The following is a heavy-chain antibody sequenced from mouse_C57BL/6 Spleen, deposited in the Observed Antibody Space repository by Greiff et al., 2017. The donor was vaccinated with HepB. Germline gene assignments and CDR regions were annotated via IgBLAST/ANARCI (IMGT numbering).Heavy chain of an antibody. D-gene: IGHD3-2*02. V-gene: IGHV1-80*01. CDR2: IYPGDGDT. Sequence: VKVVESGAELVKPGASVKISCKASGYAFSSYWMNWVKQRPGKGLEWIGQIYPGDGDTNYNGKFKGKATLTADKSSSTAYMQLSSLTSEDSAVYFCARGGAAHGYFDYWGQGTTLTVSS. CDR3: ARGGAAHGYFDY. J-gene: IGHJ2*01. CDR1: GYAFSSYW.